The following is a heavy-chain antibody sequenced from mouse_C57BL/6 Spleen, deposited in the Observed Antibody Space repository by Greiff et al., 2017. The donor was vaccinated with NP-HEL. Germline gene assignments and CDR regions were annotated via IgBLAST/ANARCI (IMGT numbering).Heavy chain of an antibody. V-gene: IGHV1-52*01. CDR2: IDPSDSDT. D-gene: IGHD4-1*01. J-gene: IGHJ2*01. CDR3: TRSWAFDY. Sequence: QVQLQQPGAELVRPGSSVKLSCTASGYTFTSYWMHWVQQRPIQGLEWIGNIDPSDSDTHYNQKFKDKDTLTVDKSSSTAYMQLSSLTSEDSAVYYCTRSWAFDYWGQGTTLTVSS. CDR1: GYTFTSYW.